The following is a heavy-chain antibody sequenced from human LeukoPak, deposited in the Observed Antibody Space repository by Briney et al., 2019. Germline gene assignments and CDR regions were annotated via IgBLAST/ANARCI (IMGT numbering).Heavy chain of an antibody. D-gene: IGHD2-8*01. CDR2: ISAYNGDT. Sequence: ASVNVSCKASGYTFTSYGISWVRQAPGQGLEWMGWISAYNGDTNYAQKLQGRVTMTTDTSTSTAYMELRSLRSDDTAVYYCARGAHCTNGVCDNWFDPWGQGTLVTVSS. V-gene: IGHV1-18*01. J-gene: IGHJ5*02. CDR1: GYTFTSYG. CDR3: ARGAHCTNGVCDNWFDP.